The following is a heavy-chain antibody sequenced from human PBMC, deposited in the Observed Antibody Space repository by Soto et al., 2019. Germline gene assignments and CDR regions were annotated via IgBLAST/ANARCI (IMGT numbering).Heavy chain of an antibody. J-gene: IGHJ5*02. Sequence: SETLSLTCTVSGGSISSGDYYWSWIRQPPGKGLEWIGYIYYSGSTYYNPSLKSRVTISVDTSKNQFSLKLSSVTAADTAVYYCASKSYFWSGPDQGFDPWGQGTLVTV. CDR2: IYYSGST. CDR3: ASKSYFWSGPDQGFDP. D-gene: IGHD3-3*01. CDR1: GGSISSGDYY. V-gene: IGHV4-30-4*01.